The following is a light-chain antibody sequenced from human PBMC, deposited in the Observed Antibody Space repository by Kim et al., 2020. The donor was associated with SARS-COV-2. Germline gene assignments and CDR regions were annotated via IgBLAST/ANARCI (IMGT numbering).Light chain of an antibody. J-gene: IGKJ4*01. CDR2: AAS. V-gene: IGKV1-9*01. CDR3: QQLNSYPRT. Sequence: DIQLTQSPSFLSASVGDRVTITCRASQGISSYLAWYQQKPWKAPKLLIYAASTLQSGVPSRFSGSGSGTEFTLTISSLQPEDFATYYCQQLNSYPRTFGGGTKVDIK. CDR1: QGISSY.